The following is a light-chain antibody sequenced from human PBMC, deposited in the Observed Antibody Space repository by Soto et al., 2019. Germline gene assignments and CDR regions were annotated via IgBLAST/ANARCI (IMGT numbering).Light chain of an antibody. CDR2: DVS. J-gene: IGLJ2*01. Sequence: QSALTQPRSVSGSHGQSVTISCTGTSSDVGGYDYVSWYQHHPGKAPKFIIFDVSSRPSGVPDRFSGSKSGNTAYLTISGLQAEDEADYYCCSLAGGNIFRVFGGGTKLTVL. CDR3: CSLAGGNIFRV. V-gene: IGLV2-11*01. CDR1: SSDVGGYDY.